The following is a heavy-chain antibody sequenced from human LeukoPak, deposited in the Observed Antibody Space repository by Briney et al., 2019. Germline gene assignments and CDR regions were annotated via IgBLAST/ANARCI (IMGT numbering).Heavy chain of an antibody. Sequence: GGSLRLSCAASGFTFSTYAMHWVRQAPGKGLEWVAVISYDGSSKYYADSVKGRFTISRDNAKNSLYLQMNSLRAEDTAVYYCAELGITMIGGVWGKGTTVTISS. J-gene: IGHJ6*04. D-gene: IGHD3-10*02. CDR1: GFTFSTYA. CDR2: ISYDGSSK. V-gene: IGHV3-30*04. CDR3: AELGITMIGGV.